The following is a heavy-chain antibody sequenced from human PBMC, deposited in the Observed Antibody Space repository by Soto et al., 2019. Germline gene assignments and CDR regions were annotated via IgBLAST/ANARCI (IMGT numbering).Heavy chain of an antibody. V-gene: IGHV3-21*01. CDR3: ARVVVVAADYYYYGMDV. CDR2: ISSSSYI. D-gene: IGHD2-15*01. Sequence: PGGSLRLSCAASGFTFSSYSMNWVRQAPGKGLEWVSSISSSSYIYYADSVKGRFTISRDNAKNSLYLQMNSLRAEDTAVYYCARVVVVAADYYYYGMDVWGQGTTVTVSS. CDR1: GFTFSSYS. J-gene: IGHJ6*02.